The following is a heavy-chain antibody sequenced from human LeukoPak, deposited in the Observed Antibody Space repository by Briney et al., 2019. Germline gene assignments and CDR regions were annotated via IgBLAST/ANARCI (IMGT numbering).Heavy chain of an antibody. CDR2: ITGSGGST. V-gene: IGHV3-23*01. J-gene: IGHJ4*02. CDR1: GFTFSSFP. D-gene: IGHD2-8*01. Sequence: GGSLRLSCAASGFTFSSFPMTWVRLAPGKGLEWVSTITGSGGSTYYAESVRGRFTISRDNSKNTLYLQMNSLRGEDTALYFCAKDLAGCSDSWGQGTLVTVSS. CDR3: AKDLAGCSDS.